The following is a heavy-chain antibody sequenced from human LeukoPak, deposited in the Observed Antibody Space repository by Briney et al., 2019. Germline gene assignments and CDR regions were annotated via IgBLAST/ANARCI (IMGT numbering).Heavy chain of an antibody. V-gene: IGHV3-30*02. J-gene: IGHJ4*02. CDR3: AKDQRYCSGGSCYGADY. Sequence: PGGSLRLSCGASGFSLSSYGMNWVRQAPGKGLEWVAFIRYDGSNKYYADSVKGRFTISRDDSKNTLYLQMNSLRPEDTAVYYCAKDQRYCSGGSCYGADYWGQGTLVTVSS. CDR2: IRYDGSNK. CDR1: GFSLSSYG. D-gene: IGHD2-15*01.